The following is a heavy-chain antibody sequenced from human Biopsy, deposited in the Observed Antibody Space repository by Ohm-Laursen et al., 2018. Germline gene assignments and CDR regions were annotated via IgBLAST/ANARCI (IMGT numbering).Heavy chain of an antibody. J-gene: IGHJ3*02. CDR3: ARDRMVTIITLVRADTFDI. V-gene: IGHV1-2*02. CDR2: VNPNSGAT. CDR1: GGTFSNYG. Sequence: ASVKVSCKAPGGTFSNYGVNWVRQAPGQGLEWMGWVNPNSGATNYAQKFQGRVTMTSDTSISTAYIELRRLIPDDTAVYFCARDRMVTIITLVRADTFDIWGQGTLVSVSS. D-gene: IGHD3-10*01.